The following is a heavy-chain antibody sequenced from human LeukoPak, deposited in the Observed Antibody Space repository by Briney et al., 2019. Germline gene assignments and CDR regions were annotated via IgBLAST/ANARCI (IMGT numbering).Heavy chain of an antibody. CDR1: GFTFSSYA. CDR2: ISGSGGST. CDR3: AKDNPPPTVTLYYFDY. D-gene: IGHD4-17*01. V-gene: IGHV3-23*01. Sequence: PGGSLRLSCAASGFTFSSYAMSWVRQAPGKGLEWVSAISGSGGSTYYADSVKGRFTISRDNSKNTLYLQMNSLRAEDTAVYYCAKDNPPPTVTLYYFDYWGQGTLVTVSS. J-gene: IGHJ4*02.